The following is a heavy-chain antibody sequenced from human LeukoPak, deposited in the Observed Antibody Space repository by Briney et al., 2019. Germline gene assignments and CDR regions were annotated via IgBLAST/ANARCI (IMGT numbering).Heavy chain of an antibody. CDR3: ARGGEVGTTTARFDP. D-gene: IGHD1-26*01. CDR2: IYYSRST. V-gene: IGHV4-61*01. J-gene: IGHJ5*02. Sequence: PSETLSLTCTVSGGSFSSGSYYWSWIRQPPGKGLEWIGYIYYSRSTNYNPSLKSRVAISVDTSKNQFSLKLTSVTAADTAVYYCARGGEVGTTTARFDPWGQGILVTVSS. CDR1: GGSFSSGSYY.